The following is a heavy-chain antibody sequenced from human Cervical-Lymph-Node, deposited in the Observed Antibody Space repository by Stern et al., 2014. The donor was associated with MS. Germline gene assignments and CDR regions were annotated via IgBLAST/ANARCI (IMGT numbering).Heavy chain of an antibody. Sequence: VQLVQSGAEVKKPGASVKVSCKSSGYTFINYDVNWVRQTTGHGLEWLGWLNPNTGNSGSSQKFQGRVTLTCNTSISTAYMDLTDLRSDDTAVYYCTTSRGAFWGQGTLVTVSS. V-gene: IGHV1-8*02. CDR2: LNPNTGNS. CDR3: TTSRGAF. J-gene: IGHJ4*02. D-gene: IGHD3-16*01. CDR1: GYTFINYD.